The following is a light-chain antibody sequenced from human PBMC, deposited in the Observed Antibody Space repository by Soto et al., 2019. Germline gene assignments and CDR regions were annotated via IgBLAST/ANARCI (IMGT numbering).Light chain of an antibody. J-gene: IGKJ4*01. CDR2: NAS. Sequence: EFVFTQSPCTLSLSRGERATVSFRASQSVSKYLAWYQQKPGQAPRLLIYNASNRATGIPVRFSGSRSGAEFTLTINSLQSEDFAVYYCQPYNNWPLTFGGGTKV. V-gene: IGKV3D-15*01. CDR3: QPYNNWPLT. CDR1: QSVSKY.